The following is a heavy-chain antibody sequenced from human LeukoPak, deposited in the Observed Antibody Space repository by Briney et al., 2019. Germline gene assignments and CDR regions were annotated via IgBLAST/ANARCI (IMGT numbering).Heavy chain of an antibody. Sequence: SETLSLTCTVAGGSISSYYWSWIRQPPGKGLEWIGYIYYSGSTNYNPSLKSRVTISVDTSKNQFSLKLSSVTAADTAVYYCARVGGSYYFDYWGQGTLVTVSS. CDR1: GGSISSYY. V-gene: IGHV4-59*01. CDR3: ARVGGSYYFDY. CDR2: IYYSGST. J-gene: IGHJ4*02. D-gene: IGHD1-26*01.